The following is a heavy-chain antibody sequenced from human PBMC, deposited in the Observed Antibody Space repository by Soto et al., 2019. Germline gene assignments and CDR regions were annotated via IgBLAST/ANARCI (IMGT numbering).Heavy chain of an antibody. CDR2: INHSGST. Sequence: PSETLSLTCAVYGGSFSGYYWSWIRQPPGKGLEWIGEINHSGSTNYNPSLKSRVTISVDTSTNQFSLKLSSVTAADTAVYYCAAERLRYFDWLSYAAGGAFDIWGQGTMVTVSS. D-gene: IGHD3-9*01. V-gene: IGHV4-34*01. CDR1: GGSFSGYY. J-gene: IGHJ3*02. CDR3: AAERLRYFDWLSYAAGGAFDI.